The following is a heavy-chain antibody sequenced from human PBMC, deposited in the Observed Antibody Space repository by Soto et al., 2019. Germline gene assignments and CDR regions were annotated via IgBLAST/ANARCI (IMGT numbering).Heavy chain of an antibody. CDR2: IYYSGST. CDR3: ARLRYSYGSSFDY. J-gene: IGHJ4*02. V-gene: IGHV4-59*08. CDR1: GGSISSYY. D-gene: IGHD5-18*01. Sequence: QVQLQESGPGLVKPSETLSLTCTVSGGSISSYYWSWIRQPPGKGLEWIGYIYYSGSTNYNPSLKSRVTISVDTSKNQSSLKLSSVTAADTAVYYCARLRYSYGSSFDYWGQGTLVTVSS.